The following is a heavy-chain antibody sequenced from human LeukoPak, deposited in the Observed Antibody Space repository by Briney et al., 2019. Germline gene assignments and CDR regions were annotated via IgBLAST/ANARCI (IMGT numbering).Heavy chain of an antibody. J-gene: IGHJ4*02. CDR3: ARELRWQPPFDY. Sequence: PSETLSLTCAVYGGSFSGYYWSWIRQPPGKGLEWIGEINHSGSTNYNPSLKSRVTISVDTSKNQFSLKLSSVTAADTAVYYCARELRWQPPFDYWGQGTLVTVSS. V-gene: IGHV4-34*01. D-gene: IGHD4-23*01. CDR2: INHSGST. CDR1: GGSFSGYY.